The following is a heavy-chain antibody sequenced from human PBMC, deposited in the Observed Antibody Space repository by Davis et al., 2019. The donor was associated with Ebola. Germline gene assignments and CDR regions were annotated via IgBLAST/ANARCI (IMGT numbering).Heavy chain of an antibody. CDR2: IWYDGSNE. J-gene: IGHJ4*02. CDR3: ARPPLAGSSSRLHFDY. CDR1: GFTFSSYG. V-gene: IGHV3-33*01. Sequence: PGGFLRLSCAASGFTFSSYGMHWVRQAPGKGLEWVAVIWYDGSNEDYADSVKGRFTISRDNSKNTLFLQMNSLRAEDTAVYYCARPPLAGSSSRLHFDYWGQGTLVTVSS. D-gene: IGHD6-6*01.